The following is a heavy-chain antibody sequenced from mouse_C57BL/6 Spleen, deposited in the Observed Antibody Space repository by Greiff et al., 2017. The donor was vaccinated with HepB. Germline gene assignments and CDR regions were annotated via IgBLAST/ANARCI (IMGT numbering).Heavy chain of an antibody. CDR1: GFTFSDYG. CDR3: ARISNYVCFDY. Sequence: EVHLVESGGGLVKPGGSLKLSCAASGFTFSDYGMHWVRQAPEKGLEWVAYISSGSSTIYYAATVKGRFTISRDNAKNTLFLQMTSLRSEDTAMYYCARISNYVCFDYWGQGTTLTVSS. V-gene: IGHV5-17*01. CDR2: ISSGSSTI. J-gene: IGHJ2*01. D-gene: IGHD2-5*01.